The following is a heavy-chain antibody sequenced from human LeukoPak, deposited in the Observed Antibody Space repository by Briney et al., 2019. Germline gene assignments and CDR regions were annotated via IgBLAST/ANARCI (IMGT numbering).Heavy chain of an antibody. CDR1: GFILSNYD. J-gene: IGHJ6*02. D-gene: IGHD3-10*01. CDR2: ISSSSSTI. Sequence: PGGSLRLSCAVSGFILSNYDMNWVRQAPGKGLEWVSYISSSSSTIYYADSVKGRFTISRDNAKNSLYLQMNSLRDEDTAVYYCARDRGVINYYYYGMDVWGQGTTVTVSS. CDR3: ARDRGVINYYYYGMDV. V-gene: IGHV3-48*02.